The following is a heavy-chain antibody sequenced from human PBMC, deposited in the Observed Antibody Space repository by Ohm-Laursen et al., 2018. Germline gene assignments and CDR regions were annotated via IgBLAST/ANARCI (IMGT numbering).Heavy chain of an antibody. CDR2: IYYSGST. D-gene: IGHD3-22*01. J-gene: IGHJ4*02. V-gene: IGHV4-59*12. CDR3: ARDPYYYDSSGYDDY. CDR1: GDSISNYF. Sequence: GTLSLTCTVSGDSISNYFWIWIRQPPGKGLEWIGYIYYSGSTNYNPSLKSRVTMSVDTSNKQFSLKLSSVTAADTAVYYCARDPYYYDSSGYDDYWGQGTLVTVSS.